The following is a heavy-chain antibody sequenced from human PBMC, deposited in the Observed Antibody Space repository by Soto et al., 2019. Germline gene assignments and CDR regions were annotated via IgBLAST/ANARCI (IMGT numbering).Heavy chain of an antibody. J-gene: IGHJ5*02. CDR1: GGSISSYY. CDR3: DRSRDGWFDP. D-gene: IGHD3-10*01. CDR2: IYTSGST. V-gene: IGHV4-4*07. Sequence: XESLSLACNVSGGSISSYYWSGIRKPAGKGLEWIGRIYTSGSTNYNPSLKSRVTMSVDTSKNQFSLKLSSVTAADTAVYYCDRSRDGWFDPWGQGTLVTVSS.